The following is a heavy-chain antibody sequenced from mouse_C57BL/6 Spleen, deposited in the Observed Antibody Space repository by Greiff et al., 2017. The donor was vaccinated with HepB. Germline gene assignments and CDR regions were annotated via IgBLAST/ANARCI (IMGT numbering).Heavy chain of an antibody. CDR3: TRTLFITTVVGSRYFDV. D-gene: IGHD1-1*01. CDR1: GYTFTDYE. CDR2: IDPETGGT. J-gene: IGHJ1*03. Sequence: VQPQQSGAELVRPGASVTLSCKASGYTFTDYEMHWVKQTPVHGLEWIGAIDPETGGTAYNQKFKGKAILTADKSSSTAYMELRSLTSEDSAVYYCTRTLFITTVVGSRYFDVWGTGTTVTVSS. V-gene: IGHV1-15*01.